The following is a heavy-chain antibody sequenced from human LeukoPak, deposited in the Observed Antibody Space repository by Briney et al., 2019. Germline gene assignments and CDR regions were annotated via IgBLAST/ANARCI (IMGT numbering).Heavy chain of an antibody. CDR2: IYYSGST. CDR1: GGSISSGDYY. J-gene: IGHJ6*02. V-gene: IGHV4-30-4*01. CDR3: ARVTVAAAPYGMDV. Sequence: SQTLSLTCTVSGGSISSGDYYWSWIRQPPGKGLEWIGYIYYSGSTDYNPSLKSRVTISVDTSKKQFSLKLSSVTAADTAVYYCARVTVAAAPYGMDVWGQGTTVTVSS. D-gene: IGHD6-13*01.